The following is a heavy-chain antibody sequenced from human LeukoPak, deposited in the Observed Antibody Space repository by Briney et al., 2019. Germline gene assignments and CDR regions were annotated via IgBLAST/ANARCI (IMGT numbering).Heavy chain of an antibody. V-gene: IGHV3-11*04. Sequence: GGSLRLSCAASGFTFSDYYMSWIRQAPGKGLEWVSYISSSGSTIYYADSVKGRFTISRDNAKNSLYLQVNSLRAEDTAVYYCAREQRYFDWLPDYWGQGTLVTVSS. CDR2: ISSSGSTI. CDR1: GFTFSDYY. CDR3: AREQRYFDWLPDY. J-gene: IGHJ4*02. D-gene: IGHD3-9*01.